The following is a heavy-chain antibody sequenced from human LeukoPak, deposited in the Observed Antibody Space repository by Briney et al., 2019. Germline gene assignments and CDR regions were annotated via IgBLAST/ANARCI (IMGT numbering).Heavy chain of an antibody. D-gene: IGHD3-10*01. Sequence: SETLSLTCTVSGGSISSSSYYWGWIRQPPGKGLEWIGSIYYSGSTYYNPSLKSRVTMSVDTSKNHFSLKLSSVTAADTAVYYCARSSIGSGSNFDYWGQGTLVTVSS. CDR2: IYYSGST. V-gene: IGHV4-39*07. CDR1: GGSISSSSYY. CDR3: ARSSIGSGSNFDY. J-gene: IGHJ4*02.